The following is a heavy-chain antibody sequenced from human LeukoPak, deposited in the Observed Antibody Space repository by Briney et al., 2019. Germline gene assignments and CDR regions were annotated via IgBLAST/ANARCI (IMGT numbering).Heavy chain of an antibody. CDR3: ARDFSALGIAVAGARGHYYYGMDV. V-gene: IGHV1-69*04. CDR1: GGTFSSYA. CDR2: IIPIFGIA. J-gene: IGHJ6*02. D-gene: IGHD6-19*01. Sequence: SVKVSCKASGGTFSSYAISWVRQAPGQGLEWMGRIIPIFGIANYAQKFQGRVTITGDKSTSTAYMELSSLRSEDTAVYYCARDFSALGIAVAGARGHYYYGMDVWGQGTTVTVSS.